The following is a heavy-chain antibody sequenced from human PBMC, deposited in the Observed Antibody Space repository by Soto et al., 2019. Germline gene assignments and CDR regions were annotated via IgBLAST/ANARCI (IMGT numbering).Heavy chain of an antibody. V-gene: IGHV3-33*01. J-gene: IGHJ4*02. Sequence: PWESLRLSCAASGFTFSSYGMHWVRQAPGKGLEWVAVIWYDGSNKYYADSMKGRFTISRDNAKNSLYLEMNSLRAEDTAVYYCARESEDLTSNFDYWGQGTLVTVSS. CDR2: IWYDGSNK. CDR3: ARESEDLTSNFDY. CDR1: GFTFSSYG.